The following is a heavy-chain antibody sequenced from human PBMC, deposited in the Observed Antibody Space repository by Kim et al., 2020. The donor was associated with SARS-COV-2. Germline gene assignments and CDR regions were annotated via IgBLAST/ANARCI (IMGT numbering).Heavy chain of an antibody. CDR3: AKSVFSWTVVTAIPYNWFDP. Sequence: GGSLRLSCAASGFTFSSYWMHWVRQAPGKGLVWVSRINSDGSSTSYADSVKGRFTISRDNAKNTLYLQMNSLRAEDTAVYYCAKSVFSWTVVTAIPYNWFDPWGQGTLVTVSS. D-gene: IGHD2-21*02. J-gene: IGHJ5*02. CDR2: INSDGSST. V-gene: IGHV3-74*01. CDR1: GFTFSSYW.